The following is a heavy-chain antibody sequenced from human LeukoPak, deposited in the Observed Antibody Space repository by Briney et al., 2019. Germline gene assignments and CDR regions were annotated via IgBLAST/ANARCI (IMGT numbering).Heavy chain of an antibody. CDR2: IYNSVNT. V-gene: IGHV4-39*02. J-gene: IGHJ4*02. D-gene: IGHD3-22*01. CDR3: ASYSYDSSGYSELDD. CDR1: GSSISTTTYY. Sequence: SETLSLTCTVSGSSISTTTYYWAWIRQSPGKGLEWIGSIYNSVNTYYNPSLKSRVTISVDTSENHFSLKLSSVTAADTAVYYCASYSYDSSGYSELDDWGQGTLVTVSA.